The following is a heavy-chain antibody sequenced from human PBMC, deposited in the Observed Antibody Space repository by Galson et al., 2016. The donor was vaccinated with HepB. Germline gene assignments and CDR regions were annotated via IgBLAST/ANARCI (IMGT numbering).Heavy chain of an antibody. J-gene: IGHJ4*02. D-gene: IGHD2/OR15-2a*01. CDR1: GFTFNRRG. CDR3: AKRHEYCPPVGCSVDS. V-gene: IGHV3-30*18. Sequence: SLRLSCAASGFTFNRRGMHWVRQAPGKGLEWVAADSMDGRRKFYADSVKGRFTISRDNSNNVLFLQMSSLRVDDTAVYYCAKRHEYCPPVGCSVDSWGQGTLVSVSS. CDR2: DSMDGRRK.